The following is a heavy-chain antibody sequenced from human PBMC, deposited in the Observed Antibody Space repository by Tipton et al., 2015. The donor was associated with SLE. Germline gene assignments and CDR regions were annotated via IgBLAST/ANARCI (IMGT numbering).Heavy chain of an antibody. CDR3: AREYAYYYDSSGYYYGPGGMDV. CDR2: ISSSSSTI. CDR1: GFTFSSYS. J-gene: IGHJ6*02. Sequence: SLRLSCAASGFTFSSYSMNWVRQAPGKGLEWVSYISSSSSTIYYADSVKGRFTISRDNSKNTLYLQMNSLRAEDTAVYYCAREYAYYYDSSGYYYGPGGMDVWGQGTTVTVSS. V-gene: IGHV3-48*01. D-gene: IGHD3-22*01.